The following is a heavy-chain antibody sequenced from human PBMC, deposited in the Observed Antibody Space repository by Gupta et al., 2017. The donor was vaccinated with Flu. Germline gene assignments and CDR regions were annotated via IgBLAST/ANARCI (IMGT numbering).Heavy chain of an antibody. CDR1: GFTFSSYA. D-gene: IGHD3-16*01. CDR3: EKGRGGRLGVAFDY. Sequence: EVQLLESGGGLLQPGGSLRPSCAASGFTFSSYAMSWVRQAPGKGLEWVSAISGSGGSTYYADSVKGRFTIARDNSKNTLYLQMNSLRAEDTAVYYCEKGRGGRLGVAFDYWGQGTLVTVS. V-gene: IGHV3-23*01. CDR2: ISGSGGST. J-gene: IGHJ4*02.